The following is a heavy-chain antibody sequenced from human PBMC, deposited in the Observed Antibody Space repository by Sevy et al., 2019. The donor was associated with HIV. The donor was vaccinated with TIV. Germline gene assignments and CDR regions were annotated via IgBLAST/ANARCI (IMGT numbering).Heavy chain of an antibody. D-gene: IGHD6-19*01. Sequence: TLSLTCTVSGGSISSYYWSWIRQPPGKGLEWIGYIYYSGSTNYNPSLKSRVTISVDTSKNQFSLKLSSVTAADTAVYYCARGGASSGWLGWGYYYYGMDVWGQGTTVTVSS. V-gene: IGHV4-59*01. CDR2: IYYSGST. CDR3: ARGGASSGWLGWGYYYYGMDV. CDR1: GGSISSYY. J-gene: IGHJ6*02.